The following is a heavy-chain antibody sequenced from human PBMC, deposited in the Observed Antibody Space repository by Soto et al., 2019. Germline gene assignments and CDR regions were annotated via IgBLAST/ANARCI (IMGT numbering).Heavy chain of an antibody. CDR1: GYSFTTYW. J-gene: IGHJ5*02. V-gene: IGHV5-10-1*01. CDR3: ARQTSNNWFDP. CDR2: IDPSDSYT. Sequence: HGESLKISCKGSGYSFTTYWISWVRQMPGKGLEWMGKIDPSDSYTNYSPSFQGHVSISADKSISTAYLQWSSLKASDTAMYYCARQTSNNWFDPWGQGTLVTVSS.